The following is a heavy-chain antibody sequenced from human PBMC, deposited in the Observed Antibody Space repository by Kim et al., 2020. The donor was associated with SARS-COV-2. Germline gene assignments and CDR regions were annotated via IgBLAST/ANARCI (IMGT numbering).Heavy chain of an antibody. CDR2: INHSGST. CDR1: GGSFSGYY. J-gene: IGHJ4*02. CDR3: ASYCSSTSCSQDY. D-gene: IGHD2-2*01. V-gene: IGHV4-34*01. Sequence: SETLSLTCAVYGGSFSGYYWSWIRQPPGKGLEWIGEINHSGSTNYNPSLKSRVTISVDTSKNQFSLKLSSVTAADTAVYYCASYCSSTSCSQDYWGQGTLVTVSS.